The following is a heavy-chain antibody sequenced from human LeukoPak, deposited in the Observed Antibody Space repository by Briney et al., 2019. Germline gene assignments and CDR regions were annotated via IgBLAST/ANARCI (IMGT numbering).Heavy chain of an antibody. CDR1: GGTFSTYA. D-gene: IGHD3-9*01. V-gene: IGHV1-69*05. J-gene: IGHJ6*02. CDR3: ARERSEVAINSGVTIFGRTSMDI. Sequence: SVKVSCTTSGGTFSTYALNWVRQAPGQGLEWMGGVIPVFRSSKSAQKFQDRLTITTDESTSTAYMELNSLTSEDTAVYYCARERSEVAINSGVTIFGRTSMDIWGHGTMVTVSS. CDR2: VIPVFRSS.